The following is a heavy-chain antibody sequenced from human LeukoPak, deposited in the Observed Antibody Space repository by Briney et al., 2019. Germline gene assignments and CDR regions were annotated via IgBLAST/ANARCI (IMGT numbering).Heavy chain of an antibody. J-gene: IGHJ4*02. V-gene: IGHV3-11*01. D-gene: IGHD7-27*01. CDR3: ARDRWGSRLFDY. CDR1: GGSFSDYY. Sequence: LSLTCAVYGGSFSDYYMSWIRQAPGKGLEWVSYISSSGSTIYYADSVKGRFTISRDNAKNSLYLQMNSLRAEDTAVYYCARDRWGSRLFDYWGQGTLVTVSS. CDR2: ISSSGSTI.